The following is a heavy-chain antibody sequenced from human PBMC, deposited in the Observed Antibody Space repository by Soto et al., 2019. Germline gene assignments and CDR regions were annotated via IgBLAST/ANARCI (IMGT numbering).Heavy chain of an antibody. CDR2: ISWNSGSI. Sequence: GGSLRLSCVASGFTFDDYAMHWVRQAPGKGLEWVSGISWNSGSIGYADSVKGRFTISRDNAKNSLYLQMNSLRAEDTALYYCAKQVGIAAAGKGSFQHWGQGTLVTVSS. J-gene: IGHJ1*01. D-gene: IGHD6-13*01. CDR3: AKQVGIAAAGKGSFQH. V-gene: IGHV3-9*01. CDR1: GFTFDDYA.